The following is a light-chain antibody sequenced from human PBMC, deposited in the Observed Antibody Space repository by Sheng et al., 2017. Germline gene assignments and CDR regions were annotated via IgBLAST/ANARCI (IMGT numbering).Light chain of an antibody. CDR3: QTWDSSTGV. Sequence: SYELTQPPSVSVSPGQTATITCSGDTLGDRYISWNQQKPGQSPVLVIYGDTKRPSGIPERFSGSNSGNTATLTISGTQPMDEADYYCQTWDSSTGVFGSGTKVTVL. J-gene: IGLJ1*01. CDR1: TLGDRY. V-gene: IGLV3-1*01. CDR2: GDT.